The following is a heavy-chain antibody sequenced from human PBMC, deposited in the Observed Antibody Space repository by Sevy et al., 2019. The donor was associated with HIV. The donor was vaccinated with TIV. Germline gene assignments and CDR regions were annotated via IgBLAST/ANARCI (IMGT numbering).Heavy chain of an antibody. J-gene: IGHJ2*01. Sequence: GGSLRLSCAASGFTFSDYYMSWIRQAPGKGLEWVSYISSSGSTINDADSVKGRFAISRDNVKNSLYLQMNSLGAEDTAVYYCARDPTGDLWYFDLWGRGTLVTVSS. CDR2: ISSSGSTI. CDR1: GFTFSDYY. D-gene: IGHD7-27*01. V-gene: IGHV3-11*01. CDR3: ARDPTGDLWYFDL.